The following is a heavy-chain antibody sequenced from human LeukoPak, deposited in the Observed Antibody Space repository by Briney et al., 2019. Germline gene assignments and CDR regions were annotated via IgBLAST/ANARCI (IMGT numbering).Heavy chain of an antibody. CDR2: IYYSGST. J-gene: IGHJ4*02. D-gene: IGHD3-16*02. CDR3: ARGIMITFGGVIPLDY. Sequence: SETLSLTCTVSGGSISSSSYYWGWIRQPPGKGLEWIGSIYYSGSTYYNPSLKSRVTISVDASKNQFSLKLSSVTAADTAVYYCARGIMITFGGVIPLDYWGQGTLVTVSS. V-gene: IGHV4-39*01. CDR1: GGSISSSSYY.